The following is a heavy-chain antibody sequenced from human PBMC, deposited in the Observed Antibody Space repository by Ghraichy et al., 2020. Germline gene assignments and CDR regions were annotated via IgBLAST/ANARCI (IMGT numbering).Heavy chain of an antibody. J-gene: IGHJ4*02. CDR1: GGTFSNYN. V-gene: IGHV1-69*02. CDR3: ARNILTGYYEY. Sequence: SVKVSCKAYGGTFSNYNIIWVRQAPGEGLEWIGRIIPTLGLVNYAKKFQGRVTITADKDTSTAYMEVTSLTSDDTAVYYCARNILTGYYEYWGQGTLVTVSS. D-gene: IGHD3-9*01. CDR2: IIPTLGLV.